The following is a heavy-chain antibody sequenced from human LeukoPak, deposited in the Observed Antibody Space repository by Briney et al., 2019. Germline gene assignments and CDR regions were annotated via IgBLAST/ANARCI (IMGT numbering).Heavy chain of an antibody. J-gene: IGHJ4*02. V-gene: IGHV1-18*01. D-gene: IGHD4-17*01. CDR1: GYTFTSYG. Sequence: GASAKVSCKASGYTFTSYGISWVRQTPGQGLEWMGWISAYNGNTSYAQKLQGRVTMTTDTSTSTAYMELRSLRSDDTAVYYCARDDGDYESLDYWGQGTLVTVSS. CDR3: ARDDGDYESLDY. CDR2: ISAYNGNT.